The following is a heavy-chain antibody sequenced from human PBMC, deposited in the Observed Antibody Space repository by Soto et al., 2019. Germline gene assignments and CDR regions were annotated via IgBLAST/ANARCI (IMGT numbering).Heavy chain of an antibody. CDR2: ISAYNGNT. Sequence: GASVKVSCKASGYTFTSYGISWVRQAPGQGLEWMGWISAYNGNTNYAQKLQGRVTMTTDTSTSTAYMELRSLRSDDTAVYYCARDNGYRLGYYYYYYMDVWGKGTTVTVSS. J-gene: IGHJ6*03. CDR1: GYTFTSYG. V-gene: IGHV1-18*01. CDR3: ARDNGYRLGYYYYYYMDV. D-gene: IGHD2-8*01.